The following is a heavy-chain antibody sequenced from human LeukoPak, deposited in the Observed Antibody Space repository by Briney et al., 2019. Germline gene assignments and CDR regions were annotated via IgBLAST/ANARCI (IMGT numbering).Heavy chain of an antibody. Sequence: SETLSLTCTVSGGSISSYYWTWIRQPSGKGLEWIGYIYYSGSTNYNPSLKSRVTISLDTSKNQFSLKLSSVTAADTAVYYCARWSRDGYNYFDYWGQGTLVTVSS. CDR2: IYYSGST. CDR3: ARWSRDGYNYFDY. D-gene: IGHD5-24*01. J-gene: IGHJ4*02. V-gene: IGHV4-59*01. CDR1: GGSISSYY.